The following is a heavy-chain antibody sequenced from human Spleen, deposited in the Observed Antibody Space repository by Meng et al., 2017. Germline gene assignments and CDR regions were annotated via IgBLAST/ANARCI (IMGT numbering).Heavy chain of an antibody. D-gene: IGHD1-26*01. CDR2: ISWNSANI. V-gene: IGHV3-9*03. J-gene: IGHJ3*02. CDR1: GFKFDDYA. Sequence: LKISCAASGFKFDDYAMHWVRQAPGKGLEWVSGISWNSANIDYADSVKGRFTISRDNGKNSLYLQMNSLRAEDMALYYCARDAGYFFDIRGQGTMVTVSS. CDR3: ARDAGYFFDI.